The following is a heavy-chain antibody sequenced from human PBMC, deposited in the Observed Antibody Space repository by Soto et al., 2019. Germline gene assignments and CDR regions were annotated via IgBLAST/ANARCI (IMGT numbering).Heavy chain of an antibody. CDR1: GYTFTSYG. V-gene: IGHV1-18*01. CDR3: ARDLYYYDSSGYHFDY. Sequence: QVQLVQSGAEVKKPGASVKVSCKASGYTFTSYGISWVRQAPGQGLEWMGWISAYNGNTNYAQKLQGRVTMTTDTPTSTAYMELRSLRSDDTAVYYCARDLYYYDSSGYHFDYWGQGTLVTVSS. CDR2: ISAYNGNT. D-gene: IGHD3-22*01. J-gene: IGHJ4*02.